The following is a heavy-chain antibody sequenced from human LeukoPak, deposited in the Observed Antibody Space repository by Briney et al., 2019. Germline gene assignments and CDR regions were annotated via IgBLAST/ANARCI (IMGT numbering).Heavy chain of an antibody. CDR1: GGSVTSYY. CDR3: AREGWKRGGYDY. Sequence: SETLSLTCTVSGGSVTSYYWSWIRQPPGKGLEWIGYIYYTGSTNCNPSLKSRVTISVDTSKNQFSLKLSSVTAADTAVYYCAREGWKRGGYDYWGQGTLVTVSS. D-gene: IGHD5-24*01. J-gene: IGHJ4*02. CDR2: IYYTGST. V-gene: IGHV4-59*02.